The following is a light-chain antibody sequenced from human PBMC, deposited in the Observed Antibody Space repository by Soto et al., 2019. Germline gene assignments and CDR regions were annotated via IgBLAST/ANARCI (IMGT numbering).Light chain of an antibody. J-gene: IGKJ4*01. CDR1: QSVSNK. Sequence: IVITPSPATLSLSPGYRSTLSFRASQSVSNKLAWYQQKPGQAPRLLIYGASTRATGIPARFSGSGSGTEFSLTISSLQSEDFAVYYCQEYNHWHPVTFGGGTKVDIK. CDR2: GAS. V-gene: IGKV3-15*01. CDR3: QEYNHWHPVT.